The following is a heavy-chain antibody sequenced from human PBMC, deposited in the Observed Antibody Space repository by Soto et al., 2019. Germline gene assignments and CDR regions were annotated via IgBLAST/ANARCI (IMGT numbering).Heavy chain of an antibody. CDR1: GFSFSSHA. V-gene: IGHV3-30-3*01. Sequence: PGESLPLSCAASGFSFSSHAIPWVSQARGKGLEWVAVFAFDATYQDYADSVKGRFTISRDPSKSMVYLQMNSLRPDDTAMYHCARLGPTMRIQRWYYLDNRGQG. J-gene: IGHJ4*02. CDR3: ARLGPTMRIQRWYYLDN. D-gene: IGHD5-18*01. CDR2: FAFDATYQ.